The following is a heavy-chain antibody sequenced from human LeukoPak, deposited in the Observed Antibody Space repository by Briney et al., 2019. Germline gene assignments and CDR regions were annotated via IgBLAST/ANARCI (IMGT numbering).Heavy chain of an antibody. V-gene: IGHV4-30-4*01. CDR2: IYYSGST. J-gene: IGHJ4*02. CDR1: GGSISSGDYY. Sequence: SETLSLTCTVSGGSISSGDYYWSWIRQPPGKGLEWIGYIYYSGSTYYNPSLKSRVTISVDTSKNQFSLKLSSVTATDTAVYYCARDLLNEGNHLDYWGQGTLVTVSS. D-gene: IGHD4-23*01. CDR3: ARDLLNEGNHLDY.